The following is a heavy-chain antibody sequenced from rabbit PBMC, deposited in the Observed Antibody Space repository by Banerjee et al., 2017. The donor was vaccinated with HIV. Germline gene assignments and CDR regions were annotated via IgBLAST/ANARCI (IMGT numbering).Heavy chain of an antibody. V-gene: IGHV1S47*01. D-gene: IGHD8-1*01. CDR1: GFDFSSYT. CDR3: VRAGVYAGSSSYTGFDFNL. CDR2: IDPVFGTT. J-gene: IGHJ4*01. Sequence: QEQLKKSGGGLVQPGGSLKLSCKASGFDFSSYTMNWVRQAPGKGLEWIGYIDPVFGTTYYANWVNGRFTISRSTSLNTVDLQMTSLTAADTATYFCVRAGVYAGSSSYTGFDFNLWGPGTLVTVS.